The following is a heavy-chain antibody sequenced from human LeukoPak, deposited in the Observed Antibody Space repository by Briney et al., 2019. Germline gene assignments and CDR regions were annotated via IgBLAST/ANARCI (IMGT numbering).Heavy chain of an antibody. J-gene: IGHJ6*02. V-gene: IGHV3-30-3*01. D-gene: IGHD3-10*01. CDR2: ISYDGSNK. Sequence: GGSLRLSCAASGFTFSSYAMHWVRQAPGKGLEWVAVISYDGSNKYYADSVKGRFTISRDNSKNTLYLQMNSLRAEDTAVYYCARDRGGAYGVLYYYYYGMDVWGQGTTVTVSS. CDR3: ARDRGGAYGVLYYYYYGMDV. CDR1: GFTFSSYA.